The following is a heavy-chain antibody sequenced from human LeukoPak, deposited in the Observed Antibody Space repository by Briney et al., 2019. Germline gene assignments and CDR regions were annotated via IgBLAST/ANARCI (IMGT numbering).Heavy chain of an antibody. Sequence: PSETLSLTCTVSGGSISSSSYYWGWIRQPPGKGLEWIGSIYYSGSTHYNPSLKSRVTISVDTSKNQFSLKLSSVTAADTAVYYCARGQSSWYLPGGFNWFDPWGQGTLVTVSS. CDR1: GGSISSSSYY. D-gene: IGHD6-13*01. CDR2: IYYSGST. J-gene: IGHJ5*02. CDR3: ARGQSSWYLPGGFNWFDP. V-gene: IGHV4-39*01.